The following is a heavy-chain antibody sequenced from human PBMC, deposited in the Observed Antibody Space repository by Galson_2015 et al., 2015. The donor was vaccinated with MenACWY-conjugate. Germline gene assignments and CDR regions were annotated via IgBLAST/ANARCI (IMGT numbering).Heavy chain of an antibody. Sequence: SLRLSCAASGFSVTSHFMGWVRQAPGKGLEWVALLYDDGTSRYADSVKGRFTISRDTLRNSLSLQMHGLRAEDTAMYFCAKIVRHPVGPYFDSWGQGTLVLVS. CDR1: GFSVTSHF. V-gene: IGHV3-53*01. CDR2: LYDDGTS. J-gene: IGHJ4*02. CDR3: AKIVRHPVGPYFDS. D-gene: IGHD2-21*01.